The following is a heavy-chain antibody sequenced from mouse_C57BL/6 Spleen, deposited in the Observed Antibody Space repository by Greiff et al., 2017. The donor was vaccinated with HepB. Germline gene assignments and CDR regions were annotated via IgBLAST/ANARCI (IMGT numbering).Heavy chain of an antibody. CDR2: IWSGGST. J-gene: IGHJ2*01. Sequence: VKLQESGPGLVQPSQSLSITCTVSGFSLTSYGVHWVRQSPGKGLEWLGVIWSGGSTDYNAAFISRLSISKDNSKSQVFFKMNSLQADDTAIYYCARGGALLFDYWGQGTTLTVSS. V-gene: IGHV2-2*01. CDR1: GFSLTSYG. CDR3: ARGGALLFDY. D-gene: IGHD1-1*01.